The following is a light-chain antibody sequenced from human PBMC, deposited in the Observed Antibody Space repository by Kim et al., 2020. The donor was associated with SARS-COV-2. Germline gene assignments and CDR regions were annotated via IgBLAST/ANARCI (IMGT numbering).Light chain of an antibody. CDR1: QGISSY. J-gene: IGKJ1*01. CDR3: QRLNSYPRT. V-gene: IGKV1-9*01. CDR2: AAS. Sequence: ASVGDRVTVTCRASQGISSYLAWSQQTPGKAPKHLIYAASTLQSGVPSRFSGSGSGTDFTLTISSLQPEDFATYYCQRLNSYPRTFGQGTKVDIK.